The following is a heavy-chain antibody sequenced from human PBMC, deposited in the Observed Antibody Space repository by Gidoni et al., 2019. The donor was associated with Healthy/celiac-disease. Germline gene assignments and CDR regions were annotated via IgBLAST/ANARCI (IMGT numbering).Heavy chain of an antibody. CDR2: ISGRCGST. Sequence: EVQLLESGGGLVQPGGSLRLSCAASGFTFSSHAMGWVRQAPGKGLEWVSAISGRCGSTYYADSVKGRFTISRDNSKNTLYLQMNSLRAEDTAVYYCAKLPEGDFWTENYYMDVWGKGTTVTVSS. V-gene: IGHV3-23*01. D-gene: IGHD3-3*01. CDR3: AKLPEGDFWTENYYMDV. J-gene: IGHJ6*03. CDR1: GFTFSSHA.